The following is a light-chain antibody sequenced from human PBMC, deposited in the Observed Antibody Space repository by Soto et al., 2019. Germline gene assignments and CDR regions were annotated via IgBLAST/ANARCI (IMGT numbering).Light chain of an antibody. CDR2: RTS. J-gene: IGLJ3*02. CDR3: LLYSGGVWV. V-gene: IGLV7-43*01. Sequence: QAVVTQEPSLTVSPGGTVTLTCASSTGAVTSTSYPNWYQHKPGQAPRALICRTSNNISWTPARFSGSLLGGKAALILSGAQHEDEDDYYCLLYSGGVWVFGGGTKLTVL. CDR1: TGAVTSTSY.